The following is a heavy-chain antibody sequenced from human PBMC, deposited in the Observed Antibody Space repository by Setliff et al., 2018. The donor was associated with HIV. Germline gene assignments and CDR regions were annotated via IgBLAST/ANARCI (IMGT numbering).Heavy chain of an antibody. V-gene: IGHV4-38-2*02. D-gene: IGHD1-1*01. CDR3: ARAGRRTGHSHTWFDP. Sequence: PSETLSLTCTVSGYSVNSDYLWCWIRQPPGKGLGWIGSVYHSGSTYYNPSLKGRVTTSIDTSKNQFSLKLNSVTAADTAVYYCARAGRRTGHSHTWFDPWGQGTLVTVSS. CDR2: VYHSGST. J-gene: IGHJ5*02. CDR1: GYSVNSDYL.